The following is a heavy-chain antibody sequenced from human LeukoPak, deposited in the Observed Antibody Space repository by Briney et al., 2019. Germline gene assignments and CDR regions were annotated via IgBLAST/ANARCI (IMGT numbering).Heavy chain of an antibody. Sequence: ASVKVSCKASGYTFTSYGISWVRQAPGQGLEWMGIINPSSGTTNYAQKFQGRVTMTRDMSTSTVYMELSSLRSEDTAVYYCARGPHKRTYDRDNWFDPWGQGTLVTVSS. CDR2: INPSSGTT. D-gene: IGHD3-3*01. J-gene: IGHJ5*02. CDR1: GYTFTSYG. V-gene: IGHV1-46*01. CDR3: ARGPHKRTYDRDNWFDP.